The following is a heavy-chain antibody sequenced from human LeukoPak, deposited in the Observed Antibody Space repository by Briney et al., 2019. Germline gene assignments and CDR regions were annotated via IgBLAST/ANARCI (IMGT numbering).Heavy chain of an antibody. CDR3: AKGGFGRPFDY. J-gene: IGHJ4*02. CDR2: ISGSGGST. V-gene: IGHV3-23*01. D-gene: IGHD3-10*01. CDR1: GFTFSNYA. Sequence: GALRLSCAASGFTFSNYAMSWVRQAPGKGLEGVSVISGSGGSTYYVDSVQGRFTISRDNSKNTLFLQMDSLRAEDTAVYYCAKGGFGRPFDYWGQGPLVTLSS.